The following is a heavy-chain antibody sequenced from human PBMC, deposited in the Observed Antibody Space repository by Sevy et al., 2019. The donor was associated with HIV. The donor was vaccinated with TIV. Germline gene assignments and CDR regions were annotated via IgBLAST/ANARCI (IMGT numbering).Heavy chain of an antibody. CDR3: AHGTFGRFES. V-gene: IGHV3-7*01. J-gene: IGHJ4*02. D-gene: IGHD3-16*01. CDR1: GFTFSTTW. Sequence: GGSLRLSCAASGFTFSTTWMNWVRQAPGKGLEWVANIRGDGIDKHYVDSVEGRFTISRDNAKNLLFLQMNSLRVEDTAVYYCAHGTFGRFESWGQGTLVTVSS. CDR2: IRGDGIDK.